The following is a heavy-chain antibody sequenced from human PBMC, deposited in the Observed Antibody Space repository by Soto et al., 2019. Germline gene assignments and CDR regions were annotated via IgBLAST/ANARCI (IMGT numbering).Heavy chain of an antibody. J-gene: IGHJ4*02. V-gene: IGHV1-69*10. CDR2: IITIFGIA. D-gene: IGHD1-26*01. CDR1: GGTLSNYD. Sequence: GASVKVPCKASGGTLSNYDISWLRQAPGQGLEWMGGIITIFGIANYAQKFQGRVTITADKSASTAYMELSSLRSEDTAVYYCARVGVGATTNYCDYWGQGTLVTVSS. CDR3: ARVGVGATTNYCDY.